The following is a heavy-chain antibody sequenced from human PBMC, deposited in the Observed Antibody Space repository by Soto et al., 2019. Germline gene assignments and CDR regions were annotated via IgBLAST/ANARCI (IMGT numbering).Heavy chain of an antibody. J-gene: IGHJ5*02. Sequence: QVQLVQSGAEVKKPGASVKVSCKASGYTFTAYYMHWVRQAPGQGLEWMGWINPNSGGTYHAQNFQGRVNMTRDTSTTTAYMELASLRSDDTAVYYCAGGGGRGYNGLDPWGHGTLVIVSS. CDR2: INPNSGGT. V-gene: IGHV1-2*02. CDR1: GYTFTAYY. CDR3: AGGGGRGYNGLDP. D-gene: IGHD5-12*01.